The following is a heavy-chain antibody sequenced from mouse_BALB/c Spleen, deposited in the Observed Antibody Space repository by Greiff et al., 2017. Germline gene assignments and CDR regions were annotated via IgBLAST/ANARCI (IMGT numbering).Heavy chain of an antibody. CDR3: ARDEAWFAY. CDR2: ISSGGST. CDR1: GFTFSSYA. Sequence: DVKLVESGGGLVKPGGSLKLSCAASGFTFSSYAMSWVRQTPEKRLEWVASISSGGSTYYPDSVKGRFTISRDNARNILYLQMSSLRSEDTAMYYCARDEAWFAYWGQGTLVTVSA. V-gene: IGHV5-6-5*01. J-gene: IGHJ3*01.